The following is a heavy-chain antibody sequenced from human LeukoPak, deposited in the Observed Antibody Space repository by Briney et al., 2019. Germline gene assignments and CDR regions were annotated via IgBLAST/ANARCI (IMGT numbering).Heavy chain of an antibody. Sequence: SETLSLTCTVSGGSISGYYWSWIRQPPGKGLEWIGYIYYSGSTNYNPSLKSRVSISLDTSKNQFSLKLSSVTAADTAVYYCARAKSQGFSIFGVVIESFDPWGQGTLVTVSS. D-gene: IGHD3-3*01. J-gene: IGHJ5*02. CDR2: IYYSGST. CDR3: ARAKSQGFSIFGVVIESFDP. V-gene: IGHV4-59*01. CDR1: GGSISGYY.